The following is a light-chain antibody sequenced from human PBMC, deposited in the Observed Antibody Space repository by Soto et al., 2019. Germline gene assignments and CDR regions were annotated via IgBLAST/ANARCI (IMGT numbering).Light chain of an antibody. CDR3: QQYSTYPWT. Sequence: DIQMTQSPSTLSASVGYRFTITCRSSQSISSWLAWYQQKPGKAPKLLIYDASSLESGVPSRFSGSGSATEFTLTISSLQPDDFATYYCQQYSTYPWTFGQGTKVDTK. J-gene: IGKJ1*01. CDR2: DAS. CDR1: QSISSW. V-gene: IGKV1-5*01.